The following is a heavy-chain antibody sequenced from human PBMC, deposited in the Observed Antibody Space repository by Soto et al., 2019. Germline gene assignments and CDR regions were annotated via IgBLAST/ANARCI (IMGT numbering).Heavy chain of an antibody. Sequence: GSLLLSFAASGFTFSSYWMHWVRQAAGKGLVWVSRINSDGSSTSYADSVKGRFTISRDNAKNTLYLQMNSLRAEDTAVYYCARGPYNWNDGAAFDIWGQGTMVTVSS. J-gene: IGHJ3*02. CDR1: GFTFSSYW. CDR2: INSDGSST. V-gene: IGHV3-74*01. CDR3: ARGPYNWNDGAAFDI. D-gene: IGHD1-20*01.